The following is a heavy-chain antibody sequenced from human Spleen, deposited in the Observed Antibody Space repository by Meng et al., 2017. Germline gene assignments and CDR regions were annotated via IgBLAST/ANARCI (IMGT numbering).Heavy chain of an antibody. CDR3: ASIAYCSSTSCYVGGDY. CDR1: GFTFSSYW. D-gene: IGHD2-2*01. Sequence: GESLKISCAASGFTFSSYWIHWVRQAPGKGLVWVSRINSDGSSTSYADSVKGRFTISRDNAKNTLYLQMNSLRAEDTAVYYCASIAYCSSTSCYVGGDYWGQGTLVTVSS. CDR2: INSDGSST. J-gene: IGHJ4*02. V-gene: IGHV3-74*01.